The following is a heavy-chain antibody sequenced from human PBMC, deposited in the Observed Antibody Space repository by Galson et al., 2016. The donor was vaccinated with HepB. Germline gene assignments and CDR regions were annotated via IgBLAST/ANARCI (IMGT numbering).Heavy chain of an antibody. CDR3: VREVYGGALDY. J-gene: IGHJ4*02. D-gene: IGHD4-23*01. Sequence: SLRLSCAASGFTVSSNNMDWVRQAPGKGLEWVSVFFSSGKTAHADSVEGRFTVSRDTSKNMLYLQMNSLRAEDTAIYYCVREVYGGALDYWGQGTLVSVAS. CDR2: FFSSGKT. CDR1: GFTVSSNN. V-gene: IGHV3-53*01.